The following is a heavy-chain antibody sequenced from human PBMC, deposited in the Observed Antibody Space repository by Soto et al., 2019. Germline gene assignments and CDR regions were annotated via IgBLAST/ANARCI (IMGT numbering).Heavy chain of an antibody. J-gene: IGHJ3*01. V-gene: IGHV4-59*08. Sequence: QVQLQESGPGLVKPSETLSLTCSISGGSLHTNYWNWMRQSPGKGLEWIGYILYTGSTKYNPSLKSRATISVDTSKNQFSLNLRSVTAAATAIYYCARQQTFGGANDALDVWGQGTQVIVSA. CDR3: ARQQTFGGANDALDV. CDR1: GGSLHTNY. CDR2: ILYTGST. D-gene: IGHD3-16*01.